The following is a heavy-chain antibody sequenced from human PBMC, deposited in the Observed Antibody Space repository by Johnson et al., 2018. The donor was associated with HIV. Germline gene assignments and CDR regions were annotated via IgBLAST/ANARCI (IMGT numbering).Heavy chain of an antibody. V-gene: IGHV3-7*03. CDR1: GFTFSSFW. CDR3: ARGPTYYYDSSGYWSDAFDI. CDR2: IKQDGSEK. J-gene: IGHJ3*02. Sequence: EQLVESGGGLVQPGGSLRLSCAASGFTFSSFWMTWVRKAPGKGLEWVANIKQDGSEKYYVDSVKGRFTISRDNAKNSLYLQMNSLRAEDTAVYYCARGPTYYYDSSGYWSDAFDIWGQGTMVTVSS. D-gene: IGHD3-22*01.